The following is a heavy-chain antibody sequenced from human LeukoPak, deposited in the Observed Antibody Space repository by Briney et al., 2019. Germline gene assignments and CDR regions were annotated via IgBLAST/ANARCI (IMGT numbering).Heavy chain of an antibody. Sequence: PGGPLRLSCAASRLTVSSNYMSWVRQAPGKGLEWVSVLYSGGDTYYADSVKGRFAISRDSAKNSLYLQMNNLRPDDTAVYYCARGATVAGDFDYWGQGTLVTVSS. V-gene: IGHV3-66*01. J-gene: IGHJ4*02. CDR2: LYSGGDT. CDR1: RLTVSSNY. D-gene: IGHD6-19*01. CDR3: ARGATVAGDFDY.